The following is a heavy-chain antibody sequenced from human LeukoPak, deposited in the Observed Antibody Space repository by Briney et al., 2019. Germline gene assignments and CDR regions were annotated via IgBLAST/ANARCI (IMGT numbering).Heavy chain of an antibody. Sequence: GGSLRLSCAASGFTFSSYWMSWVRQAPGKGLERVANIKQDGSEKYYVDSVKGRFTISRDNAKNSLYLQMNSLRAEDTAVYYCARDLLAEWEPTALGYWGQGTLVTVSS. J-gene: IGHJ4*02. CDR3: ARDLLAEWEPTALGY. CDR2: IKQDGSEK. CDR1: GFTFSSYW. D-gene: IGHD1-26*01. V-gene: IGHV3-7*01.